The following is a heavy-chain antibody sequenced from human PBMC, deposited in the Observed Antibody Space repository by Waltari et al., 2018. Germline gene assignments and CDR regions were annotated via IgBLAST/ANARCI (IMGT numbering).Heavy chain of an antibody. CDR1: GFTLSSYW. D-gene: IGHD3-22*01. CDR2: IMTDGSEE. J-gene: IGHJ3*02. Sequence: EVQLVESGGGLVQPGGSLRLSCAASGFTLSSYWMSWVRQAQGKGLEWVANIMTDGSEEYYVDSVRGRFTISRDNAKNSLFLQMNSLRPEDTAVYYCARDQWFAFDIWGQGTMVTVSS. CDR3: ARDQWFAFDI. V-gene: IGHV3-7*01.